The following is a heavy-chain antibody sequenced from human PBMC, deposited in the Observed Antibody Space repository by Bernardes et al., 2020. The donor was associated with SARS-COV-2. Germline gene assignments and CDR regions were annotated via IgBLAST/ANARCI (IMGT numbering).Heavy chain of an antibody. CDR2: VYHIGST. Sequence: SETLSLTCTVSGGSITNSYWSWIRQPPGKGLEWIGYVYHIGSTSYNPSLKSRVTISRDTSNSQFSLRLRSVTAADTALYYCAMDPGLFFTGSFYSWGQGMLVTVSS. V-gene: IGHV4-59*01. CDR3: AMDPGLFFTGSFYS. D-gene: IGHD2-2*03. CDR1: GGSITNSY. J-gene: IGHJ4*02.